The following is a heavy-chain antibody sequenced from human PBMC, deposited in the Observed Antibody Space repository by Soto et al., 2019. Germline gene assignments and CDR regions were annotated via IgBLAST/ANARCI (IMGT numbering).Heavy chain of an antibody. J-gene: IGHJ5*02. CDR1: GDSIRSYY. D-gene: IGHD5-12*01. CDR2: IHYSGRT. CDR3: ARGDGYTYVVDQ. Sequence: QVQLQESGPGLVKPSETLSLTCTVSGDSIRSYYWSWIRQPPGKGLEWIGYIHYSGRTNNNPSLKSRVTISVDTPKHQFSLKLSSVTAADTAVYYCARGDGYTYVVDQWGQGTLVTVSS. V-gene: IGHV4-59*01.